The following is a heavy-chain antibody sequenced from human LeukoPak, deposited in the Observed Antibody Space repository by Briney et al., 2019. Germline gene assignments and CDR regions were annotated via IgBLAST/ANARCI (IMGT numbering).Heavy chain of an antibody. CDR3: ARFVPYYYGMDV. CDR1: GFTFSSYA. CDR2: IVGSGGST. D-gene: IGHD3-3*01. Sequence: PGGSLRLSCAASGFTFSSYAMSWVRRAPGKGLEWVSAIVGSGGSTYYADSVKGRFAISRDNSKNTLYLQMNSLRAEDTAVYYCARFVPYYYGMDVWGQGATVTVSS. V-gene: IGHV3-23*01. J-gene: IGHJ6*02.